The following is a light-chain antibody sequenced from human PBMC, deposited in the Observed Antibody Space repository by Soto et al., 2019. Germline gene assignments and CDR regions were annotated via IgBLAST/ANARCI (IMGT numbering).Light chain of an antibody. CDR2: GAS. CDR1: QSVYNNY. V-gene: IGKV3-20*01. Sequence: EIVLTQSPGTLSLSPGEGATLSCRASQSVYNNYLAWYQQIPGQAPRLLISGASRRATGIPDRFSGSGSGTDFTLTISRLESEDFAVYDWQHYGTTPPHSFGQGTKLE. J-gene: IGKJ2*01. CDR3: QHYGTTPPHS.